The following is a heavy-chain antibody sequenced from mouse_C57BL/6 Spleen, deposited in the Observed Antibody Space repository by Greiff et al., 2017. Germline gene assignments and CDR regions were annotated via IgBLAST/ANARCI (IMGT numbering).Heavy chain of an antibody. Sequence: EVKLMESEGGLVQPGSSMKLSCTASGFTFSDYYMAWVRQVPEKGLEWVANINYDGSSTNYLDSLTSRFIISRDNPKNILYLQMSSQKSEDTATYYCARRGNYYAMDYWGQGTSVTVSS. CDR2: INYDGSST. D-gene: IGHD2-1*01. CDR3: ARRGNYYAMDY. V-gene: IGHV5-16*01. J-gene: IGHJ4*01. CDR1: GFTFSDYY.